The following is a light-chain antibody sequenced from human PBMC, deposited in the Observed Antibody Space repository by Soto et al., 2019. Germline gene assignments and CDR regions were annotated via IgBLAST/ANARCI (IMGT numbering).Light chain of an antibody. CDR2: AAS. Sequence: AIWATKFPYTFSASXGDKXTITXRASQGISSYLAWYQQKPGKAPKLLIYAASTLKSGVPSRFSGSGSGTDFTLTISCLQSEDFAPYYCQQYYIFPLTFGGRTKADIK. J-gene: IGKJ4*01. V-gene: IGKV1-8*01. CDR3: QQYYIFPLT. CDR1: QGISSY.